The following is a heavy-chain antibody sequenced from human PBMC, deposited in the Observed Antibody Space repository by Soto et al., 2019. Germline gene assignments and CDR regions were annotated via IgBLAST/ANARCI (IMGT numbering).Heavy chain of an antibody. J-gene: IGHJ6*03. CDR1: GFTFSSYS. CDR2: ISSSSSYI. CDR3: ASNNGETGTTIYYYYYYMDV. Sequence: GSLRLSCAASGFTFSSYSMNWVRQAPGKGLEWVSSISSSSSYIYYADSVKGRFTISRDNAKNSLYLQMNSLRAEDTAVYYCASNNGETGTTIYYYYYYMDVWGKGTTVTVSS. V-gene: IGHV3-21*01. D-gene: IGHD1-7*01.